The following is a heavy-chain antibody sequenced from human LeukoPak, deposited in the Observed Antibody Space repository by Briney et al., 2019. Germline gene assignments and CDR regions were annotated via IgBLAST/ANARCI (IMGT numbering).Heavy chain of an antibody. CDR1: GYTFTGYY. CDR2: INPSSGGT. J-gene: IGHJ5*02. V-gene: IGHV1-2*02. D-gene: IGHD6-13*01. Sequence: ASVKVSCKASGYTFTGYYMHWVRQAPGQGLEWMGWINPSSGGTNYAQKFQGRVTMTRDTSISTAYMELSRLRSDDTAVYYCARYLSSSWYNWFDPWGQGTLVTVSS. CDR3: ARYLSSSWYNWFDP.